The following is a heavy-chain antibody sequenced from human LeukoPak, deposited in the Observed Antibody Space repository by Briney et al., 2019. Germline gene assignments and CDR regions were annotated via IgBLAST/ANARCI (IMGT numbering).Heavy chain of an antibody. Sequence: ASVKVSCKASGYTFTSYPIHWVRQAPGQRLEWMGWIDAGKGYTKYSQKFQGRVTISRDTSASTVYMELGSLTSEDTAVYYCAREGQKSGYDDAFDYWGQGTLVTVSS. CDR3: AREGQKSGYDDAFDY. J-gene: IGHJ4*02. CDR2: IDAGKGYT. V-gene: IGHV1-3*01. CDR1: GYTFTSYP. D-gene: IGHD5-12*01.